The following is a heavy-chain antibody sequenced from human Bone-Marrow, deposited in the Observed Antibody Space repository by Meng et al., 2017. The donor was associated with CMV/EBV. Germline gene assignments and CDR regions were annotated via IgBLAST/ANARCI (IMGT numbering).Heavy chain of an antibody. CDR1: GFTFDDYT. J-gene: IGHJ4*02. V-gene: IGHV3-43*01. D-gene: IGHD4-11*01. CDR2: ISWDGGST. Sequence: GESLKISCTASGFTFDDYTMHWVRQAPGKGLEWVSLISWDGGSTYYADSVKGRFTISRDNSKNSLYLQMNSLRTEDTALYYCAKEMEDDSVGYWGQGTLVTVSS. CDR3: AKEMEDDSVGY.